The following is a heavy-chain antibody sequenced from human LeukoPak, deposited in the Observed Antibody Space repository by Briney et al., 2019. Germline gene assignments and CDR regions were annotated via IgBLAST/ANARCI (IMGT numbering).Heavy chain of an antibody. CDR1: GGSISSSSYY. J-gene: IGHJ3*02. V-gene: IGHV4-39*07. CDR2: IYHSGST. CDR3: ARDEGVGATAFDI. Sequence: SETLSLTCTVSGGSISSSSYYWGWIRQPPGKGLEWIGSIYHSGSTYYNPSLKSRVTISVDTSKNQFSLKLSSVTAADTAVYYCARDEGVGATAFDIWGQGTMVTVSS. D-gene: IGHD1-26*01.